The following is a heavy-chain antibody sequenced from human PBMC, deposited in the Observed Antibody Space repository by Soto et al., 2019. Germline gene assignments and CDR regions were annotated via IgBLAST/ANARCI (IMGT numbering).Heavy chain of an antibody. J-gene: IGHJ6*03. CDR3: ARGYYDFWSGYFSHYYYYMDV. V-gene: IGHV4-34*01. Sequence: SETLSLTCAVYGGSFSGYYWSWIRQPPGKGLEWIGEINHSGSTNYNPSLKSRVTISVDTSKNQFSLKLSSVTAADTAVYYCARGYYDFWSGYFSHYYYYMDVWGKGTTVTV. D-gene: IGHD3-3*01. CDR1: GGSFSGYY. CDR2: INHSGST.